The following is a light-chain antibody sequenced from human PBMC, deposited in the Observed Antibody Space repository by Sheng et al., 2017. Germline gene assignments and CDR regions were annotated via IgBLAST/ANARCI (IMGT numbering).Light chain of an antibody. J-gene: IGKJ4*01. V-gene: IGKV1-9*01. CDR1: QDISSY. Sequence: DIQVTQSPSFLSASVGDRVTITCRASQDISSYLAWYQQKPGKAPKLLMYAASTLQSGVPSRFSGSRSGTEFTLTISSLQPEDFATYYCQQANSFLSFGGGTRVE. CDR3: QQANSFLS. CDR2: AAS.